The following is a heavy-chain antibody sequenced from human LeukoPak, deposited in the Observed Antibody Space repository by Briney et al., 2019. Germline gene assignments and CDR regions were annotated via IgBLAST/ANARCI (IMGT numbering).Heavy chain of an antibody. V-gene: IGHV4-39*01. CDR3: ARHSGSGSLSRPFDP. CDR2: IY. D-gene: IGHD3-10*01. Sequence: PLETLSLTCSVSSGSVTSGGFYWGWLRQPPGKGPEWIATIYYYNPSLQGRVTISIDTSKNQFSLRLTSVTPTDTAVYHCARHSGSGSLSRPFDPWGQGTLVTVSS. J-gene: IGHJ5*02. CDR1: SGSVTSGGFY.